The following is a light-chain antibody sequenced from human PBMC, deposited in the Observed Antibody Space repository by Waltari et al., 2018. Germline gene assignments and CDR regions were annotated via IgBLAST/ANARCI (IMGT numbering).Light chain of an antibody. CDR3: MQATHWSYT. CDR1: QGLVHSDGNTY. CDR2: EVS. Sequence: DVVMTQSPLSLPVTLGKPASISCRSSQGLVHSDGNTYLSWFQQRPGQSPRRLIYEVSNRDSGVPDRFSGSGSGTDFTLKISRVEAEDVAVYYCMQATHWSYTFGQGTKLEIK. J-gene: IGKJ2*01. V-gene: IGKV2-30*02.